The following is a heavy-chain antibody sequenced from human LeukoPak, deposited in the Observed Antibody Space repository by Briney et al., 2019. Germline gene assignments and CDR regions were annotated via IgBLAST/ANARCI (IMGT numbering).Heavy chain of an antibody. D-gene: IGHD1-26*01. CDR3: SIVGDFN. Sequence: GGSLRLSCATSGFTFINSGMSWVRQAPGKGLEWVSAISGSGGSTYYADSVKGRFTISRDNSKNTLYLQMNSLRAEDTAVYYPSIVGDFNWGQGTLVTVSS. V-gene: IGHV3-23*01. CDR1: GFTFINSG. J-gene: IGHJ4*02. CDR2: ISGSGGST.